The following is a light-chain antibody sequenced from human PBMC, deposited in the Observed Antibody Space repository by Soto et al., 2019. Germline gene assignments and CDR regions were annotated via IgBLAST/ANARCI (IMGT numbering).Light chain of an antibody. Sequence: IVLTQSPGTLSLSPGERATLSCRASQSVSSSYLAWYQQKPGQSPRLVIYGGSTRAIGIPARFSGSGSGTDFTLTISGLEPEDFAVYFCQQYDRLPVTFGRGTKVDIK. J-gene: IGKJ1*01. V-gene: IGKV3-20*01. CDR1: QSVSSSY. CDR3: QQYDRLPVT. CDR2: GGS.